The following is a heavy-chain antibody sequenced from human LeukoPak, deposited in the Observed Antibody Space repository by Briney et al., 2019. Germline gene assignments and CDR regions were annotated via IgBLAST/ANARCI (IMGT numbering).Heavy chain of an antibody. D-gene: IGHD5/OR15-5a*01. CDR1: GGSISTYY. CDR2: VYYSGST. V-gene: IGHV4-59*08. Sequence: PSETLSLTCTVSGGSISTYYWSWIRQSPRKGLEWIGFVYYSGSTNYNPSLKSRVSISVDTSKNQFSLELSSVTAADTAVYYCAVNSTKHTFDIWGQGTMVTVSS. J-gene: IGHJ3*02. CDR3: AVNSTKHTFDI.